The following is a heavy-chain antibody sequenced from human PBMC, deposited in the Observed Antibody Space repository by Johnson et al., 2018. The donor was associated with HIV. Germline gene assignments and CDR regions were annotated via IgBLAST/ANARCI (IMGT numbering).Heavy chain of an antibody. V-gene: IGHV3-15*01. CDR1: GFTFSDYY. CDR3: TTVTGGMGAFDI. CDR2: IQSNTDGGTT. Sequence: EVQLVESGGGLVKPGGSLRLSCAASGFTFSDYYMSWIRQAPGKGLEWVGRIQSNTDGGTTDYAGPVKGRFPIARDDAKNTLYLQMNSLKTEDTAVYYCTTVTGGMGAFDIWGQGTMVTVSS. J-gene: IGHJ3*02. D-gene: IGHD3-16*01.